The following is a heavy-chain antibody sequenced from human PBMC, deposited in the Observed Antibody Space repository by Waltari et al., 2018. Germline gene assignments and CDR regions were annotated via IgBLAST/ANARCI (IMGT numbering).Heavy chain of an antibody. J-gene: IGHJ2*01. CDR3: ARWDYGRSLSYWYFDI. Sequence: QVKLQQWGEGLVKPSETLSLTCAVYGGAMSGYYYWSWIRQPPGKGLDWIGYIYGNNGNTNYNPSLNSRVTISKYTSKNQFSLRLNSVTAADTAVYYCARWDYGRSLSYWYFDIWGPGTPVIISS. V-gene: IGHV4-59*12. CDR1: GGAMSGYY. CDR2: IYGNNGNT. D-gene: IGHD4-17*01.